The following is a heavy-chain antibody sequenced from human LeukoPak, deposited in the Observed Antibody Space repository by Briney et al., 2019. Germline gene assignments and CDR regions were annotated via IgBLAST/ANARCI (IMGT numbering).Heavy chain of an antibody. Sequence: GGSLRLSCTASGFTFNTYAMSWVRQAPGKGLEWLSSLSGTGGTTYIADSVKGRFTISRDNAKNSLYLQMNSLGVDDTAVYYCGTYSINNAREFQYWGQGTLVTVPS. CDR3: GTYSINNAREFQY. CDR1: GFTFNTYA. J-gene: IGHJ1*01. V-gene: IGHV3-23*01. CDR2: LSGTGGTT. D-gene: IGHD4-11*01.